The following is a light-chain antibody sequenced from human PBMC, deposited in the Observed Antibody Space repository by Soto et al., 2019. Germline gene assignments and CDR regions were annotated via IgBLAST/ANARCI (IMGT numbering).Light chain of an antibody. CDR3: QKYYSTSWK. CDR1: QSVLFTSNNKNY. J-gene: IGKJ1*01. V-gene: IGKV4-1*01. CDR2: WAS. Sequence: IVMTESPDSLAVSLGERSTINCNSSQSVLFTSNNKNYLAWYQQKPGQPPKLLIYWASTRESGVPDRFSGSGSGTDFTLTISSLQAEDVAVYYCQKYYSTSWKFGQGTKVDIK.